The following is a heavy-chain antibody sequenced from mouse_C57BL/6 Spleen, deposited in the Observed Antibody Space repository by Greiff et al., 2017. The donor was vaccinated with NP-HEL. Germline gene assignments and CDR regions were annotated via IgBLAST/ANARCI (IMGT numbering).Heavy chain of an antibody. D-gene: IGHD1-1*01. Sequence: EVKVEESGGGLVKPGGSLKLSCAASGFTFSSYAMSWVRQTPEKRLEWVATISDGGSYTYYPDNVKGRFTISRDNAKNNLYLQMSHLKSEDTAMYYCARDTAYYGHYAMDYWGQGTSVTVSS. CDR3: ARDTAYYGHYAMDY. J-gene: IGHJ4*01. CDR2: ISDGGSYT. CDR1: GFTFSSYA. V-gene: IGHV5-4*01.